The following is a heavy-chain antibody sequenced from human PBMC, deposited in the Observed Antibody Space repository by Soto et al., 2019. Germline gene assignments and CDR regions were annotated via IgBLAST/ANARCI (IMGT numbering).Heavy chain of an antibody. CDR2: ISSTSTYI. Sequence: EVQLVESGGGLVKPGGSLRLSCEGSGFTFSRYSMNWVRQAPGKGLEWVASISSTSTYIYYGDFVKGRFSIARDNAKNSLYLQMDSMRDEATALYYCASEYCTGNSCYSRIFDFWGQGTLVTVSS. CDR1: GFTFSRYS. V-gene: IGHV3-21*02. J-gene: IGHJ4*02. D-gene: IGHD2-21*01. CDR3: ASEYCTGNSCYSRIFDF.